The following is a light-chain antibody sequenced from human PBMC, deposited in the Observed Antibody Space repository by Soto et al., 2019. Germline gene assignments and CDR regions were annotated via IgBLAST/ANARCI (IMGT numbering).Light chain of an antibody. CDR1: QSVSSSY. V-gene: IGKV3-20*01. CDR2: GAS. Sequence: EIVLTQSPGTLSLSPGERGTLSCRASQSVSSSYLAWYQQTPGQAPSLIIYGASSSATGITDRFSGSGSGTDFSLTISRLEPEDFAVYYCQQYGSSPTFGPGTKVEIK. CDR3: QQYGSSPT. J-gene: IGKJ3*01.